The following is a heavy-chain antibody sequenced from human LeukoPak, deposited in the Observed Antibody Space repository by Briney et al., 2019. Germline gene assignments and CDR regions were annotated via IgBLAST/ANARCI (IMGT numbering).Heavy chain of an antibody. D-gene: IGHD3-16*01. Sequence: ASVKVSCKASGYTFTGYYMHWVRRAPGQGLEWMGWINPNSGDTKYSQKFQGRVTMTRDTSISTAYMELSRLRSDDTAVYYCATQRGSYLWGTDFDCWGQGTLVTVSS. CDR1: GYTFTGYY. V-gene: IGHV1-2*02. CDR2: INPNSGDT. J-gene: IGHJ4*02. CDR3: ATQRGSYLWGTDFDC.